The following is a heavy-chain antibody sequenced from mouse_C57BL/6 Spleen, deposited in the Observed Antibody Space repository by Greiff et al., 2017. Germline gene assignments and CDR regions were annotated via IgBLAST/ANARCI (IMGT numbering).Heavy chain of an antibody. CDR3: ARWLLRAMDY. V-gene: IGHV1-81*01. J-gene: IGHJ4*01. D-gene: IGHD2-3*01. CDR1: GYTFTSYG. CDR2: IYPRSGNT. Sequence: VQLQESGAELARPGASVKLSCKASGYTFTSYGISWVKQRTGQGLEWIGEIYPRSGNTYYNEKFKGKATLTADKSSSTAYMELRSLTSEDSAVYFCARWLLRAMDYWGQGTSVTVSS.